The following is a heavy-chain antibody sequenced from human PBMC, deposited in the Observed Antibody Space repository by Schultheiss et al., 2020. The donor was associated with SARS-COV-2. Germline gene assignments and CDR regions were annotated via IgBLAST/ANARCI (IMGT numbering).Heavy chain of an antibody. D-gene: IGHD6-13*01. J-gene: IGHJ4*02. CDR1: GGSISSSSYY. CDR3: ARSWSRSYYFDY. Sequence: SETLSLTCTVSGGSISSSSYYWGWIRQPPGKGLEWIGSIYYSGSTYYNPSLKSRVTISVDTSKNQFSLKLSSVTAADTAVYYCARSWSRSYYFDYWGQGTLVTVSS. V-gene: IGHV4-39*07. CDR2: IYYSGST.